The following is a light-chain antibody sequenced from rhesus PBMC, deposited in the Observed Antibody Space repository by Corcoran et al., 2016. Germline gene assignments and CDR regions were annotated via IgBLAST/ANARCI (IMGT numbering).Light chain of an antibody. CDR3: QQYSSRPYS. CDR1: QGISSW. CDR2: KAS. V-gene: IGKV1-22*01. Sequence: DIQMTQSPSSLSASVGDTVTITFRASQGISSWLAWYQQKQEKAPKLLIYKASSLQSGVPSRFSGSGSGTGFTLTISSLQSEDFATYYCQQYSSRPYSFGQGTKVEIK. J-gene: IGKJ2*01.